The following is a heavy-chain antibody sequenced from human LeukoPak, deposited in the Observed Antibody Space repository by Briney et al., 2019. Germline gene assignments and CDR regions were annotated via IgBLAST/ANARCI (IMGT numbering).Heavy chain of an antibody. CDR3: AKESTVTHYYFDS. Sequence: PGGSLRLSCAASEFSVGSNYMTWVRQALGKGLEWVSLIYSGGSTYYADSVKGRFTISRDNSKNILYLQMNSLRAEDTAVYYCAKESTVTHYYFDSWGQGTLVTVSS. D-gene: IGHD4-17*01. CDR2: IYSGGST. CDR1: EFSVGSNY. J-gene: IGHJ4*02. V-gene: IGHV3-66*01.